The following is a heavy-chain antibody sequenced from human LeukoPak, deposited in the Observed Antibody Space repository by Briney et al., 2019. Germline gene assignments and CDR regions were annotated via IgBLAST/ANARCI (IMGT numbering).Heavy chain of an antibody. Sequence: GGSLRLSCAASGFTFSSYWMSWVRQAPGKGLEWVGNIKQDGSEKYYVDSVKGRFAISRDNAKNSLYLQMISLRVGDTAVYYCARGSLVLKSPADYWGQGTLVTVSS. D-gene: IGHD6-13*01. CDR3: ARGSLVLKSPADY. J-gene: IGHJ4*02. CDR1: GFTFSSYW. CDR2: IKQDGSEK. V-gene: IGHV3-7*01.